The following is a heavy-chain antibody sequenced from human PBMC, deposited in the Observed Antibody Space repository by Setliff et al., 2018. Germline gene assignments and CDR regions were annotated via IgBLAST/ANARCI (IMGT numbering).Heavy chain of an antibody. CDR1: DGSISNYY. V-gene: IGHV4-4*07. Sequence: LSLTCTVSDGSISNYYWSWIRQPAGKGLEWIGRIYTSGSTNYNPSLMSRVTMSVDTSKNQFSLKLSSVTAADTAVYYCGRKGISALSGAFDMWGQGTMVTVSS. J-gene: IGHJ3*02. D-gene: IGHD1-26*01. CDR2: IYTSGST. CDR3: GRKGISALSGAFDM.